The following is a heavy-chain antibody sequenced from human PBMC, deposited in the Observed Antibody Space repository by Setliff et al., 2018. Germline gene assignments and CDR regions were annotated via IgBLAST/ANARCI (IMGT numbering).Heavy chain of an antibody. CDR1: GYPFTNYG. CDR2: INTNTGNP. J-gene: IGHJ6*03. V-gene: IGHV7-4-1*02. D-gene: IGHD3-16*02. Sequence: ASVKVSCKASGYPFTNYGITWVRQAPGQGLEWMGWINTNTGNPTYAQDFTGRFVFSLDTSVSTAYLQISSLKPEDTAMYYCARASRFATIVWKGDYYMDVWGKGTTVTVSS. CDR3: ARASRFATIVWKGDYYMDV.